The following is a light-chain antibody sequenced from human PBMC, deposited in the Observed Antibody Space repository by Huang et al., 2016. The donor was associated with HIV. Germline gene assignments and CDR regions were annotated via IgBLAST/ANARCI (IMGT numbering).Light chain of an antibody. CDR3: MQGIHSSGCT. V-gene: IGKV2-30*01. Sequence: LMTQSPLSLPVTLGQPAPISCNSSRSLVYSDATTYLNWFHQRPGQALRLLISMVSPRDSGVPDRFSGIGSGTDFTMKISRVESEDVGVYYCMQGIHSSGCTFGQGTQVEIK. J-gene: IGKJ1*01. CDR1: RSLVYSDATTY. CDR2: MVS.